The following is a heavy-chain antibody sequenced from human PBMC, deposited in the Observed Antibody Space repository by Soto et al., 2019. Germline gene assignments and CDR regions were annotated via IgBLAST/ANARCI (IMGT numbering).Heavy chain of an antibody. CDR3: ALTYYYYYGMDV. Sequence: PSETLSLTCAASGFTFSSYAMSWVRQAPGKGLEWVSAISGSGGSTYYADSVKGRFTISRDNSKNTLYLQMNSLRAEDTAVYYCALTYYYYYGMDVWGQGTTVTVSS. CDR2: ISGSGGST. J-gene: IGHJ6*02. CDR1: GFTFSSYA. V-gene: IGHV3-23*01.